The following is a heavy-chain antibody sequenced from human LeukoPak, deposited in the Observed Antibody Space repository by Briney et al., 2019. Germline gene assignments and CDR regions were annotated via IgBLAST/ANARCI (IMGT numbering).Heavy chain of an antibody. CDR3: ARGGDNWYYFDY. D-gene: IGHD1-20*01. CDR1: GFTFSNYA. V-gene: IGHV3-23*01. Sequence: PGGSLRLSCAASGFTFSNYAMNWVRQAPGKGLEWVSYISDSGGSTYYADSVKGRFTFSRDNSKNTLYLQMNSLRAEDTAVYYCARGGDNWYYFDYWGQGTLVTVSS. J-gene: IGHJ4*02. CDR2: ISDSGGST.